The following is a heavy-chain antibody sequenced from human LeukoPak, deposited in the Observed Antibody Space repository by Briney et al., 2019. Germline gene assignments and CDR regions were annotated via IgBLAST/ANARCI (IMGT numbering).Heavy chain of an antibody. CDR3: AKGLVRGVILSPSFDY. CDR2: ISHTGGTT. D-gene: IGHD3-10*01. CDR1: GFTFSTYD. V-gene: IGHV3-23*01. Sequence: GGSLRLSCAASGFTFSTYDMSWVRQAPGKGLEWVSGISHTGGTTNYADSVKGRFTISRDNSKNTLYMQMNSLRAEDTAVYYCAKGLVRGVILSPSFDYWGQGTLVTVSS. J-gene: IGHJ4*02.